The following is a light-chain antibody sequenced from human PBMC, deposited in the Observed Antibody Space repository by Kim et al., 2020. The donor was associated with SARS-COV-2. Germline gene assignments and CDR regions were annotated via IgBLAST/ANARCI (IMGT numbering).Light chain of an antibody. V-gene: IGKV3-20*01. CDR3: HQYGSSPRT. CDR1: QSVSSNF. Sequence: SPGEGPTLSCRASQSVSSNFLAWYQQKPGQAPRLLIYGASSRATGIPDRFSGSGSGTDFTLTVSRLEPEDFAVYYCHQYGSSPRTFGRGTKVDIK. CDR2: GAS. J-gene: IGKJ1*01.